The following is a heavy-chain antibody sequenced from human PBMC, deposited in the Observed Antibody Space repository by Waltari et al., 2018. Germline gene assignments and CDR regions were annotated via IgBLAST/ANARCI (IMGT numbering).Heavy chain of an antibody. D-gene: IGHD6-19*01. Sequence: EVQLVESGGGLVQPGGSLRLSCAASGFTFRNNWMAWVRQAPGEGGEWVAIIKGDGSERHYVDSGKGRFTISRDNPKNSQYLQMNSLRADDTAVYYCARGSGWVFDYWGQGTVVTVSS. J-gene: IGHJ4*02. CDR1: GFTFRNNW. CDR3: ARGSGWVFDY. CDR2: IKGDGSER. V-gene: IGHV3-7*03.